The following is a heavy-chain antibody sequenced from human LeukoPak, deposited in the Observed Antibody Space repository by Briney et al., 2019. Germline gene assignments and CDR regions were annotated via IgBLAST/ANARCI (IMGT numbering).Heavy chain of an antibody. J-gene: IGHJ4*02. CDR3: ARHGHRLGYCNGGSCAIHY. D-gene: IGHD2-15*01. Sequence: PSETLSLTCTVSGGSISRSSYFWGWTRQPPGKGLEWIGSIYYSGSTYYNPSLKSRVTVSVDTSKNQFSLRLSSVTAADTAVYYCARHGHRLGYCNGGSCAIHYWGQGTLVTVSS. V-gene: IGHV4-39*01. CDR2: IYYSGST. CDR1: GGSISRSSYF.